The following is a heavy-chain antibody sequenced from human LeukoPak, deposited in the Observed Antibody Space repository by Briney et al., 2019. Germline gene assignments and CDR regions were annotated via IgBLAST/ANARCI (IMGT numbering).Heavy chain of an antibody. V-gene: IGHV3-48*01. D-gene: IGHD6-19*01. CDR1: GFTFSNSS. Sequence: PGGSLRLSCAASGFTFSNSSVNWVRQSPGKGLEWISYISFSNTTIYYADSVKGRFTISRDNAKNSLYLQMNSLRAEDTAVYYCATWGTGWYKYYFDFWGQGTLVTVSS. CDR3: ATWGTGWYKYYFDF. J-gene: IGHJ4*02. CDR2: ISFSNTTI.